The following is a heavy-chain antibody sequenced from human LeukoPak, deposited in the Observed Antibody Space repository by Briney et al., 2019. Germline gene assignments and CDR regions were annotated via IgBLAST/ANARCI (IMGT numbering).Heavy chain of an antibody. J-gene: IGHJ4*02. CDR1: GYTFTGYY. V-gene: IGHV1-2*02. D-gene: IGHD2-2*01. CDR2: INPNSGGT. CDR3: VAAVVPAHWPLDY. Sequence: ASVKVSCKASGYTFTGYYMHWVRQAPGQGLEWMGWINPNSGGTIYAQKFQGRVTMTEDTSTDTAYMELSSLRSEDTAVYYCVAAVVPAHWPLDYWGQGTLVTVSS.